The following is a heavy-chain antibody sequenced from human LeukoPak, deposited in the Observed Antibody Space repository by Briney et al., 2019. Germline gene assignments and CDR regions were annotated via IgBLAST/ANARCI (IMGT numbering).Heavy chain of an antibody. CDR1: GGSISSYY. V-gene: IGHV4-59*01. CDR3: AGREVVTAIRDAFDI. D-gene: IGHD2-21*02. CDR2: ICYSGST. Sequence: SGSLTLSCTVSGGSISSYYWSWIRQPPGKGLEWVGDICYSGSTNYNPSFKSRVTITVHTSKKQFSLKLCAVTAADTAVYYCAGREVVTAIRDAFDIWGQGTMLTVSS. J-gene: IGHJ3*02.